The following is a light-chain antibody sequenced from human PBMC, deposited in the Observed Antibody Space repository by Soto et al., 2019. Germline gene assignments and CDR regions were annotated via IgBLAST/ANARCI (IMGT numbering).Light chain of an antibody. CDR3: QQYGNSPT. J-gene: IGKJ1*01. CDR1: QSVSSSY. V-gene: IGKV3-20*01. Sequence: EIVLMQSPGTLSLSPGERATLSCRASQSVSSSYLAWYQQEPGQAPRLLIYGASSRATGIPDRFSGSGSGTDFTLTISRLEPEDFAVYYCQQYGNSPTFGQGTKVEIK. CDR2: GAS.